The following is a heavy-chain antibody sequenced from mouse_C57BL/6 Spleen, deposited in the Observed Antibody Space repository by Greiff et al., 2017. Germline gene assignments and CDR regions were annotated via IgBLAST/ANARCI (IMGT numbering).Heavy chain of an antibody. CDR1: GYSFTSYY. Sequence: VQLQQSGPELVKPGASVKISCKASGYSFTSYYLHWVKQRPGQGLEWIGWIYPGSGNTKYNEKFKGKATLTADTSSSTAYMQLSSLTSEDSAVYYCAREDRYAMDYWGQGTSVTVSS. CDR3: AREDRYAMDY. CDR2: IYPGSGNT. J-gene: IGHJ4*01. V-gene: IGHV1-66*01.